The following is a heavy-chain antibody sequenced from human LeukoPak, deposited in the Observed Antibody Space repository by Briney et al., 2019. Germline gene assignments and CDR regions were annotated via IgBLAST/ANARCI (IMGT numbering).Heavy chain of an antibody. V-gene: IGHV3-74*01. D-gene: IGHD3-22*01. CDR1: GFTFSSYW. CDR3: ARDSYYDSSGYYHIFGY. CDR2: INSDGSST. Sequence: GGSLRLSCAASGFTFSSYWMHWVRQAPGKGLVWVSRINSDGSSTSYADSVKGRFTISRDNAKYTLYLQMNSLRAEDTAVYYCARDSYYDSSGYYHIFGYWGQGTLVTVSS. J-gene: IGHJ4*02.